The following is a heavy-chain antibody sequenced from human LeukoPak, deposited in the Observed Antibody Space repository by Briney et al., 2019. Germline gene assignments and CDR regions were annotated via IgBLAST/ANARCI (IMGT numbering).Heavy chain of an antibody. D-gene: IGHD5-18*01. J-gene: IGHJ4*02. CDR1: GGSIRSSYYY. V-gene: IGHV4-61*05. Sequence: PSETLSLTCTVSGGSIRSSYYYWGWIRQPPGKGLEWIGYIYYSGSTNYNPSLKSRVTISVDTSKNQFSLKLSSVTAADTAVYYCARGARGYSYGWGQGTLVTVSS. CDR3: ARGARGYSYG. CDR2: IYYSGST.